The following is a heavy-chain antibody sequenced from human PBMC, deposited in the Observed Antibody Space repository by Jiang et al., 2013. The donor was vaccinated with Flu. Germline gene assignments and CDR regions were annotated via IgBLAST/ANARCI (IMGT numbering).Heavy chain of an antibody. CDR3: ARDRPSHNPDYYGMDV. J-gene: IGHJ6*02. Sequence: KSRVTISVDTSKNQFSLKLSSVTAADTAVYYCARDRPSHNPDYYGMDVWGQGTTVTVSS. D-gene: IGHD1-14*01. V-gene: IGHV4-30-2*05.